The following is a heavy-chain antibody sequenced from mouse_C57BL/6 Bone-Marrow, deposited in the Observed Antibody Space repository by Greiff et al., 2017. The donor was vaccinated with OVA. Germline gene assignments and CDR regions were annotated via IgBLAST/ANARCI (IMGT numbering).Heavy chain of an antibody. CDR3: ARRLFY. CDR1: GFTFSSYT. V-gene: IGHV5-9*01. J-gene: IGHJ2*01. Sequence: EVQLQESGGGLVKPGGSLKLSCAASGFTFSSYTMSWVRQTPEKRLEWVATISGGGGNTYYPDSVKGRFTISRDNAKNTLYLQMSSLRSEDTALYYCARRLFYWGQGTTLTVSS. D-gene: IGHD1-1*01. CDR2: ISGGGGNT.